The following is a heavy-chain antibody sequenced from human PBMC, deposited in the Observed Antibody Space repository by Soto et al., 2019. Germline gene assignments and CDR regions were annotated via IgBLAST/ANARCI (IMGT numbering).Heavy chain of an antibody. V-gene: IGHV3-43*01. Sequence: GGSLRLSCAASGFTFDDYTMHWVRQAPGKGLEWVSLISWDGGSTYYADSVKGRFTISRDNSKNSLYLQMNSLRTEDTALYYCAKDFAFVATTNYYYGMDVWGQGTTVTVSS. J-gene: IGHJ6*02. CDR1: GFTFDDYT. CDR3: AKDFAFVATTNYYYGMDV. CDR2: ISWDGGST. D-gene: IGHD5-12*01.